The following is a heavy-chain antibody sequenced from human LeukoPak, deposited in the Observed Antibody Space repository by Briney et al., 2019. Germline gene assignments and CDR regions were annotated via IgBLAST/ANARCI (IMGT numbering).Heavy chain of an antibody. CDR1: GFTFSSYA. Sequence: GRSLRLSCAASGFTFSSYAMHWVRQAPGKGLEWVAVISYDGSNKYYADSVKGRFTISRDNSKNTLYLQMNSLRAEDTAVYYCAKDVTWPYYYGMDVWGQGTTVTVSS. D-gene: IGHD1-14*01. CDR2: ISYDGSNK. CDR3: AKDVTWPYYYGMDV. J-gene: IGHJ6*02. V-gene: IGHV3-30*04.